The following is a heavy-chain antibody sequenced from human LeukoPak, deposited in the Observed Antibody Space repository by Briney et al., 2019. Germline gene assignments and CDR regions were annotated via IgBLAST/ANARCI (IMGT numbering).Heavy chain of an antibody. CDR1: GGSISSGGYS. CDR3: ARRFDDILTGWFDP. J-gene: IGHJ5*02. CDR2: IYHSGST. D-gene: IGHD3-9*01. Sequence: SSQTLSLTCAVSGGSISSGGYSWSWIRQPPGKGLEWIGYIYHSGSTYYNPSLKSRVTISVDRSKNQFSLKLSSVTAADTAVYYCARRFDDILTGWFDPSGQGTLVTVSS. V-gene: IGHV4-30-2*01.